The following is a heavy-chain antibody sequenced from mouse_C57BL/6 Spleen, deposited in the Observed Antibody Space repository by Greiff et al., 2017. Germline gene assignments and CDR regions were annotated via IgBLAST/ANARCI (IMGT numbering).Heavy chain of an antibody. D-gene: IGHD2-4*01. CDR2: ICPGDGDT. CDR1: GYAFSSSW. Sequence: QVQLQQSGPELVKPGASVKISCKASGYAFSSSWMNWVKQRPGKGLEWIGRICPGDGDTNYNGKFKGKATLTANKSSSTAYMQLRRLTSEDAAVCFCARSRDYDYDEFAYWGQGTLVTVSA. CDR3: ARSRDYDYDEFAY. V-gene: IGHV1-82*01. J-gene: IGHJ3*01.